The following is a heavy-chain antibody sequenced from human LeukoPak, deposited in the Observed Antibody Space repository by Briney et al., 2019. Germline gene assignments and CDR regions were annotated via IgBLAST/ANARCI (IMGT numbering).Heavy chain of an antibody. CDR2: IYYSGST. D-gene: IGHD3-22*01. V-gene: IGHV4-59*12. J-gene: IGHJ4*02. Sequence: SETLSLTCTVSGDSISSYYWSWIRQPPGKGLKWIGYIYYSGSTNYNPSLKSRVTISVDTSKNQFSLKLSSVTAADTAVYYCAAEGTVVKWFYYWGQGTLVTVSS. CDR1: GDSISSYY. CDR3: AAEGTVVKWFYY.